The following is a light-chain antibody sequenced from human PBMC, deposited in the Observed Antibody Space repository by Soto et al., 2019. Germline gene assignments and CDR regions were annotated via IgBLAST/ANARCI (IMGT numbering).Light chain of an antibody. CDR1: QXFSNW. Sequence: DIPMTQSPSTLSASVGDTXTIXXXASQXFSNWLAWYQQKPGKAPKFLIYKASTLESGVPSRFSGSGSGTEFTLTISSLQPDXFATXYXQXXNSYSWTFGQGTKVEIK. J-gene: IGKJ1*01. V-gene: IGKV1-5*03. CDR2: KAS. CDR3: QXXNSYSWT.